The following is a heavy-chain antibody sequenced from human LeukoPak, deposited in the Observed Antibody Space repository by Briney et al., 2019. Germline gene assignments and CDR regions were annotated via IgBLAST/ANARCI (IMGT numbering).Heavy chain of an antibody. CDR1: GFSLTNYW. J-gene: IGHJ4*02. V-gene: IGHV3-74*01. Sequence: PGGSLRLSCAASGFSLTNYWMHWVRQAPGKGLVWVSRIRTDGHDTGYADSVKGRSTISRDNAKNTLYLQINSLRKEDTAVYYCARDLVAGSGSLDYWGQGTLVTVSS. CDR3: ARDLVAGSGSLDY. D-gene: IGHD3-10*01. CDR2: IRTDGHDT.